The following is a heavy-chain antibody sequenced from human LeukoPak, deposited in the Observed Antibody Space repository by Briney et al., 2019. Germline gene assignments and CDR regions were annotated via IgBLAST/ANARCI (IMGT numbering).Heavy chain of an antibody. CDR1: GFTFSSYS. CDR2: ISSSSSTI. Sequence: GGSLRLSCAASGFTFSSYSMNWVRQAPGKGLEWVSYISSSSSTIYYADSVKGRFTISRDNAKNSLYLQMSSLRAEDTAMYYCAKDLIAPRRVGSSEKLDYWGQGTLVTVSS. CDR3: AKDLIAPRRVGSSEKLDY. V-gene: IGHV3-48*04. J-gene: IGHJ4*02. D-gene: IGHD1-26*01.